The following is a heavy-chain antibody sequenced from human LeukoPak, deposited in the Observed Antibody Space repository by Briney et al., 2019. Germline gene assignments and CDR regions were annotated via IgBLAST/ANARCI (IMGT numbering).Heavy chain of an antibody. Sequence: ASVKVSCKASGYTFTSYDINWVRQATGQGLEWMGWMNPNSGNTGYAQKFQGRVTITRNTSISTAYMELSSLRSEDTAVYYCARDQVGATSDAFDIWGQGTMVTVSS. CDR3: ARDQVGATSDAFDI. D-gene: IGHD1-26*01. CDR2: MNPNSGNT. J-gene: IGHJ3*02. V-gene: IGHV1-8*03. CDR1: GYTFTSYD.